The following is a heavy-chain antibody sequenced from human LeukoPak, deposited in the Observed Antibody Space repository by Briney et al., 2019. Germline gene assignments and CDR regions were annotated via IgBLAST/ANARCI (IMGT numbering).Heavy chain of an antibody. CDR2: IYYSGST. D-gene: IGHD3-3*01. CDR1: GGSISSSSYY. V-gene: IGHV4-39*01. Sequence: SETLSLTCTVSGGSISSSSYYWGWIRQPPGKGLEWIGSIYYSGSTYYNPSLKSRVTISVDTSKNQYSLKLSSVTAADTAVYYCARQYDLWSGYPPVDYWGQGTLVTVSS. CDR3: ARQYDLWSGYPPVDY. J-gene: IGHJ4*02.